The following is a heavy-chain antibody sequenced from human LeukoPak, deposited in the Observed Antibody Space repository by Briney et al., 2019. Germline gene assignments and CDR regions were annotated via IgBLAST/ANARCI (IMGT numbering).Heavy chain of an antibody. V-gene: IGHV4-34*01. D-gene: IGHD3-16*01. CDR2: ISHSGST. CDR3: ARGRDYIWGMSGY. CDR1: DGSLSGYW. Sequence: SETLSLTCAVYDGSLSGYWWSWIRQSPGKGLEWIGEISHSGSTNHNPSFKSRVTVSGDTSNKQVSLKMTSVTAADTAVYFCARGRDYIWGMSGYWGQGTQVIVSS. J-gene: IGHJ4*02.